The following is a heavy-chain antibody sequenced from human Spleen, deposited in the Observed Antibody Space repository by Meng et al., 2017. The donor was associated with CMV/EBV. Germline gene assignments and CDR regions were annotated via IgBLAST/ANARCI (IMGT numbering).Heavy chain of an antibody. Sequence: GESLKISCAASGFTFNTYTMHWVRQAPGKGLEWVAVISYDGSNKYYADSVKGRFTISRDNAKNTLYLQMNSLRVEDTAVYYCARVSSGRLGWFDPWGQGTLVTVSS. V-gene: IGHV3-30-3*01. D-gene: IGHD2-15*01. CDR2: ISYDGSNK. CDR1: GFTFNTYT. CDR3: ARVSSGRLGWFDP. J-gene: IGHJ5*02.